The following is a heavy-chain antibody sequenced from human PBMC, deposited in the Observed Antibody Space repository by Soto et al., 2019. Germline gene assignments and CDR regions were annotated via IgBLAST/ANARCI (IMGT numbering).Heavy chain of an antibody. CDR2: INAYNGNT. CDR3: AMVDVYVTPSPQDV. D-gene: IGHD3-16*01. J-gene: IGHJ6*02. CDR1: GYRFTSYG. V-gene: IGHV1-18*01. Sequence: ASVKVSCKASGYRFTSYGIGWVRQAPGQGLGWMGWINAYNGNTNYAQNLQGRVTLTTDTSTSTAYMELRSLRSNDTAVYYCAMVDVYVTPSPQDVWGQVTTVTVSS.